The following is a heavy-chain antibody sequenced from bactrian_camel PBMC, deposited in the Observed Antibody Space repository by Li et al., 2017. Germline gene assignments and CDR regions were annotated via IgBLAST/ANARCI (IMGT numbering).Heavy chain of an antibody. CDR3: VRGGTSYIGEYLEV. Sequence: VQLVESGGGLVQPGGSLRLSCAASGLTFSGVDMAWVRQAPGKGLEWVSAINPGSGNTYYADSVKGRFTFSRDNAKNTLYLQLNSLKTEDTAMYYCVRGGTSYIGEYLEVWGQGTQVTVS. J-gene: IGHJ2*01. CDR1: GLTFSGVD. CDR2: INPGSGNT. V-gene: IGHV3S40*01. D-gene: IGHD1*01.